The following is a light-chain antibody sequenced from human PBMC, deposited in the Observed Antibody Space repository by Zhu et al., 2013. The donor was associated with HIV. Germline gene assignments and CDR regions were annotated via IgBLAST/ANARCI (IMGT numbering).Light chain of an antibody. CDR1: QSVSSN. J-gene: IGKJ4*01. CDR3: QQYDNWPPLT. Sequence: EVVMTQSPVTLSVSPGERATLSCRASQSVSSNLAWYQQKPGQAPRLLIYGASTRATGIPARFSGSGSGTEFTLTISSLQSEDFAIYYCQQYDNWPPLTFGGGTKVE. CDR2: GAS. V-gene: IGKV3-15*01.